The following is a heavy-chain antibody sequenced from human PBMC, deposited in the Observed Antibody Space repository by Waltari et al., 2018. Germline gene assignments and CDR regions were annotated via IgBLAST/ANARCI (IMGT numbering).Heavy chain of an antibody. V-gene: IGHV1-69*13. D-gene: IGHD4-17*01. CDR1: GGLFSSYA. Sequence: QVQLVQSGAEVKKPASSVKVSCKASGGLFSSYAIRCVRQAPGQGLEWMGGIIPIFGTANYAQKFQGRVTITADESTSTAYMELSSLRSEDTAVYYCARDLTTVVTHAAFDIWGQGTMVTVSS. CDR3: ARDLTTVVTHAAFDI. CDR2: IIPIFGTA. J-gene: IGHJ3*02.